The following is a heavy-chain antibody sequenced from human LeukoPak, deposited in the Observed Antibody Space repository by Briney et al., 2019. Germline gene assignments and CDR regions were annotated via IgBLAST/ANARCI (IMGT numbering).Heavy chain of an antibody. Sequence: GGSLRLSCAASGFTFSSYEMNWVRQAPGKGLEWVGQIKTNTDGGTTDYAAPVKGRFTISRDDSKNTLYLQMSSLKTEDTAVYFCTTLYGSGSTYWGQGTLVTVSS. D-gene: IGHD3-3*01. CDR1: GFTFSSYE. J-gene: IGHJ4*02. V-gene: IGHV3-15*01. CDR2: IKTNTDGGTT. CDR3: TTLYGSGSTY.